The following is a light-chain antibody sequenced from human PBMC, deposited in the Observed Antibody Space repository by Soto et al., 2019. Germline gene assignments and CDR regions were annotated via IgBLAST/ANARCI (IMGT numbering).Light chain of an antibody. CDR3: SSYTSRRTLV. V-gene: IGLV2-14*01. J-gene: IGLJ1*01. Sequence: QSVLTQPASLSGSPGQSITISCTGTSSDVGGYNYVSWYQQHPGKAPKLMIYEVTNRPSGVSNRFSGSKSGNKASLTISGLQAEDEADYYCSSYTSRRTLVFGTGTKVTVL. CDR2: EVT. CDR1: SSDVGGYNY.